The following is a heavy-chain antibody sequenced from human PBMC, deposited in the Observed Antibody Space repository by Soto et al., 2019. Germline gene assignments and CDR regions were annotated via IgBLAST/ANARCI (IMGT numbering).Heavy chain of an antibody. CDR1: GFTFSSYA. J-gene: IGHJ4*02. D-gene: IGHD3-22*01. Sequence: QVQLVESGGGVVQPGRSLRLSCAASGFTFSSYAMHWVRQAPGKGLEWVAVISYDGSNKYYADSVKGRFTISRDNSKNMRYMQRDSVRTEDTAVHYCARDGNHYDRSGPCFDYWGQGTLVTVSS. CDR2: ISYDGSNK. CDR3: ARDGNHYDRSGPCFDY. V-gene: IGHV3-30*04.